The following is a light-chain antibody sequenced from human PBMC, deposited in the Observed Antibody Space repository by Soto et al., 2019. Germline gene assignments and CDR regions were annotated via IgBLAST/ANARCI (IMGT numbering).Light chain of an antibody. Sequence: DIQMTQSPSSLSASVEDRVIITCRASQSISNHLNWYQQKPGKAPKLLILAASRLQSGVPSRFSGSGSGTDFTLTITSLQPEDFATYYCQQSYTTLWTFGQGTKVDIK. V-gene: IGKV1-39*01. J-gene: IGKJ1*01. CDR3: QQSYTTLWT. CDR2: AAS. CDR1: QSISNH.